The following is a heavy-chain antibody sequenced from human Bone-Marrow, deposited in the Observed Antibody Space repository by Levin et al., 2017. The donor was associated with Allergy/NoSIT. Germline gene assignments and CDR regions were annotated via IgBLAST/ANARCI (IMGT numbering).Heavy chain of an antibody. CDR3: ARERSITIFGVVPTKTFDY. CDR2: INPNSGDT. CDR1: GYTFTGYY. J-gene: IGHJ4*02. Sequence: GASVKVSCKASGYTFTGYYLHWVRQAPGQGLEWMGWINPNSGDTNSAQKFKGRVTMTRDTSITTAYMELSRLTSDDTAVYYCARERSITIFGVVPTKTFDYWGQGTLVTVSS. V-gene: IGHV1-2*02. D-gene: IGHD3-3*01.